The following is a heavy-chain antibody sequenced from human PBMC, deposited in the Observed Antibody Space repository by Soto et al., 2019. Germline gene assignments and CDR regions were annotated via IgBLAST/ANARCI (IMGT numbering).Heavy chain of an antibody. CDR1: GFTFSSYA. CDR2: IKPDGSDK. V-gene: IGHV3-7*01. Sequence: EVQLLESGGGLVQPGGSLRLSCAASGFTFSSYAMSWVRQAPGKGLEWVANIKPDGSDKKYVDSVKGRFTISRDNAKISMYLQMTSLRAEDTALYYCASYSGSYAFEDWGQGTMVTVSS. J-gene: IGHJ3*01. CDR3: ASYSGSYAFED. D-gene: IGHD1-26*01.